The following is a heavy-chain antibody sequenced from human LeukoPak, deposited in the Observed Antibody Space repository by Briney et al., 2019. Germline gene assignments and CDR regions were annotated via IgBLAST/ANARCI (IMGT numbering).Heavy chain of an antibody. J-gene: IGHJ4*02. CDR2: INWYGGST. CDR3: ARAGGGLEVVSFDY. Sequence: GGSLRLSCAASGFTFGDYGMTSVRQAPGKVLEWVTGINWYGGSTGYADSVKGRFTISRDNAKNSLYLQMNSLRAEDTALYHCARAGGGLEVVSFDYWGQGTLVTVSS. D-gene: IGHD2-15*01. V-gene: IGHV3-20*01. CDR1: GFTFGDYG.